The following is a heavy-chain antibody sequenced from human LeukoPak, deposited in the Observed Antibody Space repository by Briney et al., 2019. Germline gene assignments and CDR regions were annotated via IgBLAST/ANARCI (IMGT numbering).Heavy chain of an antibody. CDR3: ARQTGYSSSPEGI. J-gene: IGHJ3*02. V-gene: IGHV4-39*01. D-gene: IGHD6-13*01. CDR1: GDSISSSGDY. CDR2: IYYSGST. Sequence: ASETLSLTCTVSGDSISSSGDYWGWIRQPPGKGLEWIGNIYYSGSTYYSPSLKSRVTIAVDTSKNQFSLKLTSVTAADTAVYYCARQTGYSSSPEGIWGQGTMVTVSS.